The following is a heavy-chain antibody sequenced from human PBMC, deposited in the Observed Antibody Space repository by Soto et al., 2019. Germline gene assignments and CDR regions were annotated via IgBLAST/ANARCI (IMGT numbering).Heavy chain of an antibody. CDR2: IYYSGSA. Sequence: SETLSLTCSVSGSPISSYYWGWIRQPPGKGLEWIGSIYYSGSAYYSPSPKSRVTMSVDTSKNQLSLKLSSVTAADTAVYYCARLHCNSPNCVPLDPWGQGTLVTVSS. CDR3: ARLHCNSPNCVPLDP. V-gene: IGHV4-39*01. CDR1: GSPISSYY. J-gene: IGHJ5*02. D-gene: IGHD2-2*01.